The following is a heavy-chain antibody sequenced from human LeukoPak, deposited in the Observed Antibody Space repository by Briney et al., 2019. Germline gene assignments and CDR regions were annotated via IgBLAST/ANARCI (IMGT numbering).Heavy chain of an antibody. CDR1: RFTFSSYW. CDR2: INSDGSST. D-gene: IGHD2-15*01. V-gene: IGHV3-74*01. CDR3: ARGYCSGGSCQFDY. Sequence: GGSLRLSCAPSRFTFSSYWMHWVRHAPGKGLLWVSRINSDGSSTTDARSVKSRFTISREKAKSTLYLHKNTLRDQDTALYYSARGYCSGGSCQFDYWGQGGLVSVCS. J-gene: IGHJ4*02.